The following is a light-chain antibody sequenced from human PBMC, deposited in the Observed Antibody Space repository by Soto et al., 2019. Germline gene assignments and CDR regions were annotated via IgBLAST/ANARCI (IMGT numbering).Light chain of an antibody. CDR3: QQYDTYWT. CDR2: KAS. V-gene: IGKV1-5*03. J-gene: IGKJ1*01. Sequence: DIQMTQSPSTLSASVGDRVIITCRASQSISGWLAWYQQKPGKAPKLLIYKASTLESGVPSRFSGSGSGTEFTLTISSLQPDDFATYYCQQYDTYWTFGQRTKVEIK. CDR1: QSISGW.